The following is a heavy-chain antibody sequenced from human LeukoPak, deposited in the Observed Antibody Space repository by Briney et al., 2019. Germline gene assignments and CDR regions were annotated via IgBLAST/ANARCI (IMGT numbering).Heavy chain of an antibody. CDR2: IRSDGSNK. J-gene: IGHJ4*02. CDR3: AKGVRLTMVRVFDY. V-gene: IGHV3-30*02. Sequence: GGSLRLSCAASGFTFSSYGMHWVRQAPGKGLEWVAFIRSDGSNKYYADSVKGRFTISRDNSKNTLYLQMNSMRAEDTVVYYCAKGVRLTMVRVFDYWGQGTLVTVSS. D-gene: IGHD3-10*01. CDR1: GFTFSSYG.